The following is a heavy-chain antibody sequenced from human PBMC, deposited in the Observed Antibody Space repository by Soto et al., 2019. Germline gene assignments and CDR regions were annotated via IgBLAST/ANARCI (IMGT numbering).Heavy chain of an antibody. J-gene: IGHJ4*02. CDR2: IWYDGSNK. V-gene: IGHV3-33*01. Sequence: QVQLVESGGGVVQPGRSLRLSCAASGFTFSSYGMHWVRQAPGKGLEWVAVIWYDGSNKYYADYVKGRFTISRDNSTNRLYLQMNCLRAEDTAVDYCAREPPYPSYCSSTSCYGDYFDYWGQGTLVTVSS. CDR3: AREPPYPSYCSSTSCYGDYFDY. D-gene: IGHD2-2*01. CDR1: GFTFSSYG.